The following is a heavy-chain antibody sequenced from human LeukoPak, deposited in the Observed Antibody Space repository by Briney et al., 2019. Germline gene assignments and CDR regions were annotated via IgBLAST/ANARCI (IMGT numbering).Heavy chain of an antibody. V-gene: IGHV4-34*01. D-gene: IGHD4-23*01. CDR2: INHSGST. J-gene: IGHJ4*02. Sequence: SETLSLTCAVYGGSFSGYYWSWIRQPPGKGLEWIGEINHSGSTNYNPSLKSRVTISVDTSKNQFSLKLSSVTAADTAVYYCARGGLGYGGLHSDYWGQGTLVTVSS. CDR3: ARGGLGYGGLHSDY. CDR1: GGSFSGYY.